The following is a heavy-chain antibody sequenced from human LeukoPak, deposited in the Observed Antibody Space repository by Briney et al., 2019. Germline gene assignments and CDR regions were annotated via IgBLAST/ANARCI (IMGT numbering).Heavy chain of an antibody. CDR2: IYYSGST. J-gene: IGHJ3*02. Sequence: SETLSLTCAVSAGSISSHYWSWIRQPPGKGLEWIGYIYYSGSTNYNPSLKSRVTISVDTSKNQFSLKLSSATAADTAVYYCARDIVGGLDAFDIWGQGTMVTVSS. D-gene: IGHD1-26*01. CDR1: AGSISSHY. CDR3: ARDIVGGLDAFDI. V-gene: IGHV4-59*11.